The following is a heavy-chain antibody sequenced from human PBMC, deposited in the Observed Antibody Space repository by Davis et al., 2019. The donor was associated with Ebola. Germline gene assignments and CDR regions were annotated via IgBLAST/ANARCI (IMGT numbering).Heavy chain of an antibody. CDR3: AREGEGELRYFDWLLYGAAFDI. V-gene: IGHV1-18*01. CDR2: ISAYNGNT. J-gene: IGHJ3*02. Sequence: ASVKVSCKASGYTFTSYGISWVRQAPGQGLEWMGWISAYNGNTNYAQKLQGRVTMTTDTSTSTAYMELRSLRSDDTAVYYCAREGEGELRYFDWLLYGAAFDIWGQGTMVTVSS. CDR1: GYTFTSYG. D-gene: IGHD3-9*01.